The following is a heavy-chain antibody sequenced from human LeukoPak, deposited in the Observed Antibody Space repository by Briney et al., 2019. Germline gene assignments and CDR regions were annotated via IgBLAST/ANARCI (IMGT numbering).Heavy chain of an antibody. CDR2: ISGSGGST. V-gene: IGHV3-23*01. D-gene: IGHD1-26*01. J-gene: IGHJ3*02. Sequence: GGSLRLSCAASGFTFSSYAMSWVRQAPGKGLEWVSDISGSGGSTYYADSVKGRFTISRDNSENTLYLQMNSLRAEDTAVYYCAKPKASWELLDAFDIWGQGTMVTVSS. CDR1: GFTFSSYA. CDR3: AKPKASWELLDAFDI.